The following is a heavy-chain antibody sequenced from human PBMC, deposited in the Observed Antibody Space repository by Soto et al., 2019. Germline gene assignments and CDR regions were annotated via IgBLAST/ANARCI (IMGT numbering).Heavy chain of an antibody. J-gene: IGHJ6*02. CDR2: IIPIFGTA. CDR1: GGTFSSYA. D-gene: IGHD6-13*01. V-gene: IGHV1-69*01. CDR3: ARDWNFSAAGTVYGMDV. Sequence: QVQLVQSGAEVKKPGSSVKVSCKASGGTFSSYAISWVRQAPGQGLEWMGGIIPIFGTANYAQKFQGRVTITADESTSTAYMELSSLRSEDTAVYYCARDWNFSAAGTVYGMDVWGQGTTVTVSS.